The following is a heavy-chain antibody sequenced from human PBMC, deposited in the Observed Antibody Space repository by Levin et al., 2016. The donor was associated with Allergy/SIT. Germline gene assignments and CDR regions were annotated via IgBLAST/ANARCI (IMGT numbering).Heavy chain of an antibody. D-gene: IGHD3-16*01. Sequence: SCAISGDSVSSNSAAWNWIRQSPSRGLEWLGRTYYRSKWYNDYAVSVKSRITINPDTSKNQFSLQLNSVTPEDTALYFCARNAGGGGSSWFDSWGQGSLVTVSS. J-gene: IGHJ5*01. CDR1: GDSVSSNSAA. CDR2: TYYRSKWYN. CDR3: ARNAGGGGSSWFDS. V-gene: IGHV6-1*01.